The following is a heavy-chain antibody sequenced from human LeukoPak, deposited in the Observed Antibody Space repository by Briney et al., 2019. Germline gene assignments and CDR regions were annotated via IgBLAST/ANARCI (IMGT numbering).Heavy chain of an antibody. D-gene: IGHD6-13*01. J-gene: IGHJ4*02. V-gene: IGHV3-23*01. CDR3: VKDLTYSSSWFEPLGY. CDR1: GFTFSSYA. CDR2: ISGSGGST. Sequence: PGGSLRLSCAASGFTFSSYAMSWVRQAPGKGLEWVSAISGSGGSTYYADSVKGRFTISRDNSKNTLYLQMNSLRAKDTAVYYCVKDLTYSSSWFEPLGYRGQGALVTVSS.